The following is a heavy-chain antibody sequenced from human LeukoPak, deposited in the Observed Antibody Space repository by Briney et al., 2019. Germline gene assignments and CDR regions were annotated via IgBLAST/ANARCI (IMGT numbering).Heavy chain of an antibody. J-gene: IGHJ4*02. CDR2: IYYSGST. CDR1: GGSISSYY. Sequence: ASETLSLTCTVSGGSISSYYWSWIRQPPGKGLEWIGYIYYSGSTNYNPSLKSRVTISVDTSKNQFSLKLSSVTAADTAVYYCAREVRWLQSKFDYWGQGTLVTVSS. D-gene: IGHD5-24*01. V-gene: IGHV4-59*12. CDR3: AREVRWLQSKFDY.